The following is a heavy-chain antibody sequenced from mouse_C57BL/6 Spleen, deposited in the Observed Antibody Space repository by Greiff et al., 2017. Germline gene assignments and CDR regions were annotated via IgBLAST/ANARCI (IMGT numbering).Heavy chain of an antibody. J-gene: IGHJ2*01. CDR1: GFNIKDDY. CDR3: TTVYYGHYFDY. D-gene: IGHD2-1*01. V-gene: IGHV14-4*01. CDR2: IDPENGDT. Sequence: VQLQQSGAELVRPGASVKLSCTASGFNIKDDYMHWVKQRPEQGLEWIGWIDPENGDTEYASKFQGKATITADTSSNTAYLQLSSLTSEDTAVYYCTTVYYGHYFDYWGQGTTLTVSS.